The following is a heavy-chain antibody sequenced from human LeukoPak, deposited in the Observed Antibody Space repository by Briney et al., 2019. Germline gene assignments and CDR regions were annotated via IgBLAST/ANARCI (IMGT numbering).Heavy chain of an antibody. V-gene: IGHV4-4*07. Sequence: SETLSLTCTVSGGSISSYYWSWIRQPAGKGLEWIGRIYTSGSTNYNPSLKSRVTMSVDTSKNQFSLKLSSVTAADTAVYYCARDASYSSSWYLTTYYYYGMDVWGQGTTVTVSS. CDR2: IYTSGST. J-gene: IGHJ6*02. D-gene: IGHD6-13*01. CDR1: GGSISSYY. CDR3: ARDASYSSSWYLTTYYYYGMDV.